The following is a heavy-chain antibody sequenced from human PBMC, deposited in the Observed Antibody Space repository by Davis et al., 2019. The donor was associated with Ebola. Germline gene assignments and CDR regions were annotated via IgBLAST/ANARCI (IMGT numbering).Heavy chain of an antibody. D-gene: IGHD6-13*01. CDR3: ASGSMAFTLGYSSSWYSDY. CDR2: IWYDGTKQ. J-gene: IGHJ4*02. V-gene: IGHV3-33*03. CDR1: GFSFSAFG. Sequence: GGSLRLSCAASGFSFSAFGMHWVRQAPGKGLEWVALIWYDGTKQYYADSVKGRFTISRDNAKNSLYLQMNSLRAEDTAVYYCASGSMAFTLGYSSSWYSDYWGQGTLVTVSS.